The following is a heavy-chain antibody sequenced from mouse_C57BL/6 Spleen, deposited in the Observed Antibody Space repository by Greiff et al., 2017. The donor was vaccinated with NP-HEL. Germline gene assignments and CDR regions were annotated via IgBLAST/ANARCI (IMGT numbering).Heavy chain of an antibody. J-gene: IGHJ4*01. CDR2: INYDGSST. Sequence: EVQLVESEGGLVQPGSSMKLSCTASGFTFSDYYMAWVRQVPEKGLEWVANINYDGSSTYYLDSLKSRFIISRDNAKNILYLQMSSLKSEDTATYYCARGGNYYGSSYDYYAMDYWGQGTSVTVSS. CDR1: GFTFSDYY. D-gene: IGHD1-1*01. V-gene: IGHV5-16*01. CDR3: ARGGNYYGSSYDYYAMDY.